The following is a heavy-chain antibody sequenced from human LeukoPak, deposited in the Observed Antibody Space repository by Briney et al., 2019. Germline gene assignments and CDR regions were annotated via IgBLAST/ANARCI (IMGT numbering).Heavy chain of an antibody. D-gene: IGHD3-10*01. J-gene: IGHJ4*02. Sequence: KASETLSLTCTVSGGSISSYYWSWIRQPAGKGLEWIGRIYTSGSTNYNPSLKSRVTMSVDTSKNQFSLKLSSVTAADTAVYYCAREGSGSYSPNFDYWGQGTLVTVSS. CDR1: GGSISSYY. CDR3: AREGSGSYSPNFDY. V-gene: IGHV4-4*07. CDR2: IYTSGST.